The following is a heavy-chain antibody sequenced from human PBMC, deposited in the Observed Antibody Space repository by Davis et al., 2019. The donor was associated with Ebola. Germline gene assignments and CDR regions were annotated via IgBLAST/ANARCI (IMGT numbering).Heavy chain of an antibody. CDR1: GFTFSSYG. Sequence: GESLKISCAASGFTFSSYGMHWVRQAPGKGLEWVAVISYDGSNKYYADSVKGRFTISRDNSKNTLYLQMSSLRAEDTAVYYCAKDSMRTLALDYWGQGTLVTVSS. V-gene: IGHV3-30*18. J-gene: IGHJ4*02. CDR3: AKDSMRTLALDY. D-gene: IGHD3/OR15-3a*01. CDR2: ISYDGSNK.